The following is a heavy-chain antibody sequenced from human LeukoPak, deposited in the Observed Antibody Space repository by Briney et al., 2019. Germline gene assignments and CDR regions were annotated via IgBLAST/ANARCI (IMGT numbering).Heavy chain of an antibody. CDR3: ARDKYGDNSNAFDI. J-gene: IGHJ3*02. V-gene: IGHV3-74*01. Sequence: GGSQRLSCAASGFTFSSHWMHWVRQVPGKGLVWVSRIGTDGSRTTYADYVQGRFTISRDNAKNTLYLQMNSLRAEDTAVYYCARDKYGDNSNAFDIWGQGTLVTVSS. CDR1: GFTFSSHW. CDR2: IGTDGSRT. D-gene: IGHD4-23*01.